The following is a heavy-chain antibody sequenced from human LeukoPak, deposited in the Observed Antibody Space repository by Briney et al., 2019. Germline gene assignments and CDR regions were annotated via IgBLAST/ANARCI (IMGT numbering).Heavy chain of an antibody. J-gene: IGHJ4*02. V-gene: IGHV3-23*01. CDR1: GFTFSTYG. CDR3: AKDRYFDNSGDHYESEY. Sequence: GSLRLSCAASGFTFSTYGMSWVRQAPGKGLDWVSAVSGSGGSTHYADSVTGRFTISRDNSKNTLYLQMNSLRAEDTAVYYCAKDRYFDNSGDHYESEYWGQGTLVTVSS. CDR2: VSGSGGST. D-gene: IGHD3-22*01.